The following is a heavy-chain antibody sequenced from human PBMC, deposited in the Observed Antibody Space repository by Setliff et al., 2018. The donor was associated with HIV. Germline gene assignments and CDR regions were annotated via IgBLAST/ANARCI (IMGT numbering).Heavy chain of an antibody. CDR2: HYHDGTS. CDR3: ARRAGNWGLNWFDP. D-gene: IGHD3-10*01. V-gene: IGHV4-38-2*01. J-gene: IGHJ5*02. CDR1: VSSITTTYF. Sequence: SETLSLTCDFSVSSITTTYFWAWIRLPPVKGLEWVGRHYHDGTSFYNPSLKSPFTVSLDRSKHQFSLKLHSVTAADTAFYYGARRAGNWGLNWFDPWGQGTQVTVSS.